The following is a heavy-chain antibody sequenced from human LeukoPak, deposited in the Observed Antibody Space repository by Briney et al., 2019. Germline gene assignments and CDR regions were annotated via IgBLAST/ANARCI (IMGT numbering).Heavy chain of an antibody. D-gene: IGHD4-17*01. J-gene: IGHJ4*02. V-gene: IGHV1-8*02. CDR1: GGTFSSYA. Sequence: ASVKVSCKASGGTFSSYAISWVRQATGQGLEWMGWMNPNSGNTGYAQKFQGRVTMTRNTSISTAYMELSSLRSEDTAVYYCARYGGDYWGQGTLVTVSS. CDR3: ARYGGDY. CDR2: MNPNSGNT.